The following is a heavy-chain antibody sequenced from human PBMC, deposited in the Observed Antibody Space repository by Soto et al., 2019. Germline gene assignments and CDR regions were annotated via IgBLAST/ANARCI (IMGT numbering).Heavy chain of an antibody. D-gene: IGHD2-15*01. V-gene: IGHV4-34*01. Sequence: SETLSLTCAVSGGSFSGYYWSWIRQPPGKGLEWIGEINHSGSTNYNPSLKSRVTISVDTSKNQFSLKLSSVTAADTAVYYCAREKQGWYDGMDLWGQGTTVTVSS. CDR3: AREKQGWYDGMDL. CDR2: INHSGST. J-gene: IGHJ6*02. CDR1: GGSFSGYY.